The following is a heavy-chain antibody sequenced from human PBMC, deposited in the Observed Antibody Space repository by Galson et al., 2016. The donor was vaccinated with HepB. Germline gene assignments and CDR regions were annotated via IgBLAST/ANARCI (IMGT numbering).Heavy chain of an antibody. V-gene: IGHV1-18*01. CDR3: ARDSDYNVDY. CDR1: GYTFTSYG. D-gene: IGHD4-17*01. CDR2: ISTYDGDT. J-gene: IGHJ4*02. Sequence: SVKVSCKASGYTFTSYGISWVRQAPGQGLEWMGWISTYDGDTNYAQNLQGRVTVTMDTSATTAYMELRRLTSDDTAVYYCARDSDYNVDYWGQGTLVTVSS.